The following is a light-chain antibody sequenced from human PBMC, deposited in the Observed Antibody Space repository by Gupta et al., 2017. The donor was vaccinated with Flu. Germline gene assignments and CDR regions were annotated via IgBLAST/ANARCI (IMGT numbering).Light chain of an antibody. V-gene: IGKV1-6*01. Sequence: AIQMTTSPSSLSASLGDSVTITCRASQGIRSDLAWFQQKPGKAPRLLIFVASTLQSGVPSRFSGSGSGTEFTLTISSLQPEDFATYYCLQDNDYPRTFGQGTKVEIK. CDR3: LQDNDYPRT. CDR1: QGIRSD. CDR2: VAS. J-gene: IGKJ1*01.